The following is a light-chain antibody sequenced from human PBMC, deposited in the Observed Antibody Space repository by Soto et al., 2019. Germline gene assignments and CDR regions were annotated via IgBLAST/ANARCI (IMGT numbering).Light chain of an antibody. CDR3: QQSSSVPRT. CDR1: QTISTY. CDR2: AAS. Sequence: DIQMTQSPSSLSASVGDRVTITCRASQTISTYLTWYQQNPGKAPKLLIYAASTLQSGVPSRFSGSGSGTDFTLTINSLQPEDFAAYFCQQSSSVPRTFGQGTKLEIK. V-gene: IGKV1-39*01. J-gene: IGKJ2*01.